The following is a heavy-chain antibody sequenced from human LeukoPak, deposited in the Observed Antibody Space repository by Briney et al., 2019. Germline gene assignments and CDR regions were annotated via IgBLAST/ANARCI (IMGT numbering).Heavy chain of an antibody. V-gene: IGHV4-31*03. D-gene: IGHD4-17*01. CDR3: ARAYGEMENWFDP. CDR1: GGSISSGGYY. CDR2: IYYSGST. J-gene: IGHJ5*02. Sequence: SETLSLTCTVSGGSISSGGYYWSWIRQHPGKGLEWIGYIYYSGSTYYNPSLKSRVTISVDTSKNQFSLKLSSVTAADTAVYYCARAYGEMENWFDPWGQGTLVTVSS.